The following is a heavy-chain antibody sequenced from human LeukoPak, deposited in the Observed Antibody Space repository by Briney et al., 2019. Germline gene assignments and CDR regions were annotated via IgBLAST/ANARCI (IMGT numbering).Heavy chain of an antibody. CDR3: ARVYSGGSDY. Sequence: VASVKVSCKASGYTFTVYYVHWVRQAPGQGLEWMGRINPNSGGTNSAQKFQGRVTMTRDTSITTAYMELSRLRSDDTAVYYCARVYSGGSDYWGQGTLVTVSS. CDR2: INPNSGGT. D-gene: IGHD5-12*01. CDR1: GYTFTVYY. J-gene: IGHJ4*02. V-gene: IGHV1-2*06.